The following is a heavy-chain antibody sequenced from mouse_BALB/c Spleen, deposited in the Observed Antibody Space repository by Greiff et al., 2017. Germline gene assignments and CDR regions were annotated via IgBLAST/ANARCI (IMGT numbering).Heavy chain of an antibody. Sequence: EVQVVESGGDLVKPGGSLKLSCAASGFTFSSYGMSWVRQTPDKRLEWVATISSGGSYTYYPDSVKGRFTISRDNAKNTLYLQMSSLKSEDTAMYYCATTMITSYAMDYWGQGTSVTVSS. CDR3: ATTMITSYAMDY. V-gene: IGHV5-6*01. CDR2: ISSGGSYT. J-gene: IGHJ4*01. D-gene: IGHD2-4*01. CDR1: GFTFSSYG.